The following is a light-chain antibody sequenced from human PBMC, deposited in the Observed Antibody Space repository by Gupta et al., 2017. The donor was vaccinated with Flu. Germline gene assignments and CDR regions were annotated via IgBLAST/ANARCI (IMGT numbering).Light chain of an antibody. CDR3: QLRSNGPPYLT. J-gene: IGKJ4*01. Sequence: EIVLTQSPATLSLSPGERATLSCRASQSVSSYLAWYQQKPCEAPMHLIYDASNRAKVIHARCSGSEVATDFTLTISSLEPEDFAVYYCQLRSNGPPYLTFGRGTKVEIK. V-gene: IGKV3-11*01. CDR2: DAS. CDR1: QSVSSY.